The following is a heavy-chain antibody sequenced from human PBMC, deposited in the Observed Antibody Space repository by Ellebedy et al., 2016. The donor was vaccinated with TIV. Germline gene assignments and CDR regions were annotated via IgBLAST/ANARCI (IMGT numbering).Heavy chain of an antibody. J-gene: IGHJ3*01. V-gene: IGHV4-59*01. CDR2: LYYTGST. CDR1: GGSLSDNY. Sequence: SETLSLTCAVSGGSLSDNYWTWIRQPPGKGLEWIGYLYYTGSTHYNPSLKSRVTISVNTPRNQFSLKLSSFTAADTAVYYCVSSASMDAFDLWGQGTMVTVSS. D-gene: IGHD3-16*01. CDR3: VSSASMDAFDL.